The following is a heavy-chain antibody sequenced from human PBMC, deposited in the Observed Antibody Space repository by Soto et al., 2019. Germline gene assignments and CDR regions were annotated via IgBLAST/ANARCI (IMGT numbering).Heavy chain of an antibody. CDR3: ARSNIAVAYFDY. CDR2: IYYSGST. D-gene: IGHD6-19*01. J-gene: IGHJ4*02. Sequence: SETRSLTCTVSGGSISSYYWSWIRQPPGKGLEWIGYIYYSGSTNYNPSLKSRVTISVDTSKNQFSLKLSSVTAADTAVYYCARSNIAVAYFDYWGQGTLVTVSS. CDR1: GGSISSYY. V-gene: IGHV4-59*08.